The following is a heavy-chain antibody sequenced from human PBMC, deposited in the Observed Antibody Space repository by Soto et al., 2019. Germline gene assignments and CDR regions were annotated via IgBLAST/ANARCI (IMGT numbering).Heavy chain of an antibody. CDR3: ARPEGGYGSGYSWFDP. Sequence: SETLSLTCTVSGHSLSSGGYYWSWIRQTPGEGLEWIGTIHHTGSTYYNPSLKSRVIISLDTSKNQFSLKLSSVTAADTALYYCARPEGGYGSGYSWFDPWGQGTRVTVSS. CDR1: GHSLSSGGYY. D-gene: IGHD5-12*01. J-gene: IGHJ5*02. V-gene: IGHV4-39*01. CDR2: IHHTGST.